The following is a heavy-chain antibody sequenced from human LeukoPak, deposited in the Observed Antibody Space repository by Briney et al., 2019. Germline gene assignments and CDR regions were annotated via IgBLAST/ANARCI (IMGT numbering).Heavy chain of an antibody. Sequence: ASVKVSCKASGYTFTSYGISWGRRAPGRGREWMGWISAYNGNTNYAQTLQGRVTMTTDTSTSTAYMELRSLRSDDTAVYYCARDNAIPRATIWAHVDTPGFDYYYYGMDVWGQGTTVTVSS. CDR3: ARDNAIPRATIWAHVDTPGFDYYYYGMDV. D-gene: IGHD5-18*01. CDR1: GYTFTSYG. V-gene: IGHV1-18*01. CDR2: ISAYNGNT. J-gene: IGHJ6*02.